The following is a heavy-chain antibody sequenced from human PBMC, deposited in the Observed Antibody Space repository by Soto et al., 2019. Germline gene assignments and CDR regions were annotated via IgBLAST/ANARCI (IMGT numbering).Heavy chain of an antibody. J-gene: IGHJ4*02. CDR1: GGSFSGYY. Sequence: SETLSLTCAVYGGSFSGYYWSWIRQSPGKGLECIGEINQSGRTNYNPSLEGRVTISLDTAKSQFSLRLTSVTAADTAVYYCAISRGSTYMGYYFDHWGQGALVTVSS. D-gene: IGHD3-16*01. V-gene: IGHV4-34*01. CDR3: AISRGSTYMGYYFDH. CDR2: INQSGRT.